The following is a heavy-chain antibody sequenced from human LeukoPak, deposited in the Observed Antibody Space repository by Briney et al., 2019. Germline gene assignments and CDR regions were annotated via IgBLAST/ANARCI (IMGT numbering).Heavy chain of an antibody. CDR1: GGSISSYY. D-gene: IGHD2-2*01. Sequence: SETLSLTCTVSGGSISSYYWSWIRQPPGKGLEWIGYIYYSGSTNYNPSLKSRVTISVDTSKNQFSLKLSSVTAADTAVHYCARARSSTSSFDPWGQGTLVTVSS. CDR2: IYYSGST. V-gene: IGHV4-59*01. CDR3: ARARSSTSSFDP. J-gene: IGHJ5*02.